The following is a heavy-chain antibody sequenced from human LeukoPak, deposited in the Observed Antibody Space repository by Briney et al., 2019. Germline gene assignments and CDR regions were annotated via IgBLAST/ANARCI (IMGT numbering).Heavy chain of an antibody. D-gene: IGHD5-18*01. CDR1: GGSFSGYY. V-gene: IGHV4-34*01. CDR2: IYYSGST. Sequence: SETLSLTCAVYGGSFSGYYWSWIRQPPGKGLEWIGSIYYSGSTYYNPSLKSRVTISVDTSKNQFSLKLSSVTAADTAVYYCASPYSYGDYWGQGTLVTVSS. CDR3: ASPYSYGDY. J-gene: IGHJ4*02.